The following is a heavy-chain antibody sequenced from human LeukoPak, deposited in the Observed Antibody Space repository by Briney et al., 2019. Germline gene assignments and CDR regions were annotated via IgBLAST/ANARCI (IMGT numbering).Heavy chain of an antibody. Sequence: SETLSLTCTVSGGSISSYYWSWSRQPPGKGLEWIGYIYYSGSTNYNPSLKSRVTISVDTSKNQFSLKLSSVTAADTAVYYCARHYGGYWDWGQGTLVTVSS. V-gene: IGHV4-59*01. D-gene: IGHD4-23*01. J-gene: IGHJ4*02. CDR3: ARHYGGYWD. CDR2: IYYSGST. CDR1: GGSISSYY.